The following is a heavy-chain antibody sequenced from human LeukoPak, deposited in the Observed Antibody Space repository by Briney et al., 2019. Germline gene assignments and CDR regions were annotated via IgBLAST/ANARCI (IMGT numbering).Heavy chain of an antibody. CDR1: GFTFSSYN. Sequence: PGGSLRLSCAASGFTFSSYNMNWVRQAPGKGLEWVSFISSSSSNMYYADSVKGRFTISRDNAKNSLFLQMNSLRDEDTAVYYCARVIYSGWEGELSDWGQGTLVTVSS. J-gene: IGHJ4*02. CDR3: ARVIYSGWEGELSD. V-gene: IGHV3-48*02. D-gene: IGHD6-19*01. CDR2: ISSSSSNM.